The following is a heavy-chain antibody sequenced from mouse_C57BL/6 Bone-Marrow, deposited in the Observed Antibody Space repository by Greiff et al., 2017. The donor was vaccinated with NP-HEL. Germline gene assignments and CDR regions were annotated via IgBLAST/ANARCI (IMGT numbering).Heavy chain of an antibody. Sequence: EVMLVESGGGLVQPGGSMKLSCAASGFTFSDAWMDWVRQSPEKGLEWVAEIRNKANTHATYYAESVKGRFTISRDDSKSSVYLKMNSLRAEDTGIYDCTPLYSNYEDAMDYWGQGTSVTVSS. CDR3: TPLYSNYEDAMDY. D-gene: IGHD2-5*01. J-gene: IGHJ4*01. V-gene: IGHV6-6*01. CDR2: IRNKANTHAT. CDR1: GFTFSDAW.